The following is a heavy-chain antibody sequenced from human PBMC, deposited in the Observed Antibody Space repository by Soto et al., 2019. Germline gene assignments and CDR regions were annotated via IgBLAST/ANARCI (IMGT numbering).Heavy chain of an antibody. CDR2: IWYDGSNK. D-gene: IGHD6-6*01. J-gene: IGHJ4*02. V-gene: IGHV3-33*01. CDR3: ARGGQLVLYYLDY. Sequence: QVQLVESGGGVVQPGRSLRLSCAASGFTFSSYGMHWVRQAPGKGLEWVAVIWYDGSNKYYADSVKGRFTISRDNSKNTLYLQMNSLRAEDTAVYYCARGGQLVLYYLDYWVQGTLVTVSS. CDR1: GFTFSSYG.